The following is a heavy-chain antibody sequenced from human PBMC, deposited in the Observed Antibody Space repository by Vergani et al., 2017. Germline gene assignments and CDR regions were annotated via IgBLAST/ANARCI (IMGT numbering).Heavy chain of an antibody. CDR2: ISGQNFRT. CDR1: GFTFTAHG. V-gene: IGHV3-23*01. D-gene: IGHD2-21*01. Sequence: EVQLLESGGGSAQPGESLRLSCVASGFTFTAHGLTWVRQAPGKGLEWVSGISGQNFRTHYADSVKGRFTISSDDSKNTVYLQINSLRAEDTAFYYCAELYGDEGFSPFWGQGTLVTVSS. J-gene: IGHJ4*02. CDR3: AELYGDEGFSPF.